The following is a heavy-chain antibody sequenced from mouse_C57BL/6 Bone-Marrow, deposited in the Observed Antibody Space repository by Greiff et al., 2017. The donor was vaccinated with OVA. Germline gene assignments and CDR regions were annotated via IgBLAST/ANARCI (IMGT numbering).Heavy chain of an antibody. J-gene: IGHJ4*01. V-gene: IGHV5-17*01. Sequence: EVKVVESGGGLVKPGGSLKLSCAASGFTFSDYGMHWVRQAPEKGLEWVAYISSGSSTIYYADTVTGRFTISRDNAKNTLFLQMTSLRSEDTAMYYCARYGSSYDYYAMDYWGQGTSVTVSS. CDR3: ARYGSSYDYYAMDY. D-gene: IGHD1-1*01. CDR2: ISSGSSTI. CDR1: GFTFSDYG.